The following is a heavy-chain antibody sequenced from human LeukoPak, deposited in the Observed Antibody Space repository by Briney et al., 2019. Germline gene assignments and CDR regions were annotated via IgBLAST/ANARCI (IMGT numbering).Heavy chain of an antibody. CDR1: GFTFSSHW. CDR2: IKQDGSEK. Sequence: PGGSLRLSCAASGFTFSSHWMNWVRQAPGKGLEWVANIKQDGSEKYYVDSVKGRFTISRDNTKKSLYLQMRSLRAEDTAVYYCARGLNDHDFWTGYYTSAAFDIWGQGTMVTVSS. D-gene: IGHD3/OR15-3a*01. CDR3: ARGLNDHDFWTGYYTSAAFDI. J-gene: IGHJ3*02. V-gene: IGHV3-7*05.